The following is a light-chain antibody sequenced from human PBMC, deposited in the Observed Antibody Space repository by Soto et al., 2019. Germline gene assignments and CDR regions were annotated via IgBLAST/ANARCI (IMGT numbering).Light chain of an antibody. V-gene: IGLV2-18*01. J-gene: IGLJ1*01. CDR3: SLYTRGTTV. CDR1: SSDFVNFNR. CDR2: EVS. Sequence: QSVLTQPPSVSGSPGQSVTISCTGTSSDFVNFNRVSWYQQPPGTAPKLLISEVSRRPSGVPDRFSGSMSGNTASLTISGLQTEDEADYYCSLYTRGTTVFGTGTKLTVL.